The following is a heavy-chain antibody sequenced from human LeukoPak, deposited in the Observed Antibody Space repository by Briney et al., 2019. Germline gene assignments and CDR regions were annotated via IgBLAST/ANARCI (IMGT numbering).Heavy chain of an antibody. CDR2: IYYSGST. CDR3: TGYYRPDYYYYMDV. Sequence: PSDTLSLTPSVTGAPISIYHWLWIRQPPGKGLECFGYIYYSGSTNYNPSLKSRVTISVDTSKIQFSLKLSSVTAADTAVYYCTGYYRPDYYYYMDVWGKGTTVTVSS. J-gene: IGHJ6*03. V-gene: IGHV4-59*07. CDR1: GAPISIYH. D-gene: IGHD4-11*01.